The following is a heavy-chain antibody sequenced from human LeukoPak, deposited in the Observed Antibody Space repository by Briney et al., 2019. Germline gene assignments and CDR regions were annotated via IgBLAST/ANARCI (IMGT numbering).Heavy chain of an antibody. CDR3: AREGGSGWYSGWFDP. J-gene: IGHJ5*02. Sequence: GGSLRLSCAASGFTFSTYWMSWVGQAPGKGLEGVANIKKDGSEKKYVDSVKGRFTISRDNAKNSLYLQMNSLRAEDTAVYYCAREGGSGWYSGWFDPWGQGTLVTVSS. V-gene: IGHV3-7*01. CDR2: IKKDGSEK. CDR1: GFTFSTYW. D-gene: IGHD6-19*01.